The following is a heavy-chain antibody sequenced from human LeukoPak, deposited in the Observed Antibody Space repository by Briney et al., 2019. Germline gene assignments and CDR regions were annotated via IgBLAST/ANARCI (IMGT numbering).Heavy chain of an antibody. CDR3: ARMNYYGSGSSSNWFDP. Sequence: GGSLRLSCAASGFTVSSNYMSWVRQAPGKGLEWVSVIYSGGSTYYADSVKGRFTISRDNSKNTLCLQMNSLRAEDTAVYYCARMNYYGSGSSSNWFDPWGQGTLVTVSS. D-gene: IGHD3-10*01. CDR2: IYSGGST. V-gene: IGHV3-53*01. J-gene: IGHJ5*02. CDR1: GFTVSSNY.